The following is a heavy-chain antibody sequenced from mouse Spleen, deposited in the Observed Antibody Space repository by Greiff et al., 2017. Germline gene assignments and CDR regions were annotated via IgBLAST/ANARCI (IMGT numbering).Heavy chain of an antibody. CDR2: INPNYGTT. V-gene: IGHV1-39*01. Sequence: EVKLVESGPELVKPGASVKISCKASGYSFTDYNMNWVKQSNGKSLEWIGVINPNYGTTSYNQKFKGKATLTVDQSSSTAYMQLNSLTSEDSAVYYCARGTSYYRYDGDAMDYWGQGTSVTVSS. J-gene: IGHJ4*01. CDR3: ARGTSYYRYDGDAMDY. CDR1: GYSFTDYN. D-gene: IGHD2-14*01.